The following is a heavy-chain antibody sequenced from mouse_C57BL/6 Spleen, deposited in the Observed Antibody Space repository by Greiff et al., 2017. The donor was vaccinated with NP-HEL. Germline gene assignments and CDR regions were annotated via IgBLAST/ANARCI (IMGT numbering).Heavy chain of an antibody. V-gene: IGHV5-4*01. CDR1: GFTFSSYA. Sequence: EVKLVESGGGLVKPGGSLKLSCAASGFTFSSYAMSWVRQTPEKRLEWVATISDGGSYTYYPDNVKGRFTISRDNAKNNLYLQMSHLKSEDTAMYYCARDPPEGGFDYWGQGTTLTVSS. CDR2: ISDGGSYT. CDR3: ARDPPEGGFDY. J-gene: IGHJ2*01.